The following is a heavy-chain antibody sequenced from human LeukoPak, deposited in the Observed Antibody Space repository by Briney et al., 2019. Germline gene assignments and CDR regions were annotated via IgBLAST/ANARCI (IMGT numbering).Heavy chain of an antibody. J-gene: IGHJ6*02. CDR1: GGSLSGYY. CDR3: ARGLVTVTTFRFYFYGMDV. V-gene: IGHV4-34*01. D-gene: IGHD4-17*01. Sequence: SETLSLTCAVYGGSLSGYYWSWIRQPPGKGLEWIGEINHRGSTKYNPSLKSRVTISVDTSKNQFSLKLSSVTAADTAIYYCARGLVTVTTFRFYFYGMDVWGQGTTVTVSS. CDR2: INHRGST.